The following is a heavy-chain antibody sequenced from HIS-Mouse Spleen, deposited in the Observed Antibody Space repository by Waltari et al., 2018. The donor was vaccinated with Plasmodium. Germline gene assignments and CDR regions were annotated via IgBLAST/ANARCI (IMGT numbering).Heavy chain of an antibody. V-gene: IGHV3-30*18. Sequence: QVQLVESGGGVVQPGRSLRLSWSASGFAFRCLRMPWVRQAPGKGLEWVAVISYDGSNKYYADSVKGRFTISRDNSKNTLYLQMNSLRAEDTAVYYCAKDRRSSSWYVDYWGQGTLVTVSS. CDR1: GFAFRCLR. D-gene: IGHD6-13*01. CDR2: ISYDGSNK. J-gene: IGHJ4*02. CDR3: AKDRRSSSWYVDY.